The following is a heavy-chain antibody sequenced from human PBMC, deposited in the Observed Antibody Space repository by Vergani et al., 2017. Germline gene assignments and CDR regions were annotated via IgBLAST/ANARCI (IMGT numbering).Heavy chain of an antibody. V-gene: IGHV3-9*01. D-gene: IGHD6-13*01. CDR1: GFTFDDYA. CDR3: AKDLRDSSSWYYFDY. J-gene: IGHJ4*02. CDR2: ISWNSGST. Sequence: EVQLVESGGGLVQPGRSLRLSCAASGFTFDDYAMHWVRQAPGKGLEWVSGISWNSGSTGYADSVKGRFTISRDNAKNSLYLQMNSLRADDTAVYYCAKDLRDSSSWYYFDYWGQGTLVTVSS.